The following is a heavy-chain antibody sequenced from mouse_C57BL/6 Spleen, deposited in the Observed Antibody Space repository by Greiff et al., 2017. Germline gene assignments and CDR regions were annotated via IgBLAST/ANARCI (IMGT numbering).Heavy chain of an antibody. CDR3: AVGYYFDY. CDR2: ISYDGSN. J-gene: IGHJ2*01. D-gene: IGHD2-2*01. CDR1: GYSITSGYY. Sequence: EVHLVESGPGLVKPSQSLSLTCSVTGYSITSGYYWNWIRQFPGNKLEWMGYISYDGSNNYNPSLKNRISITRDTSKNQFFLKLNSVTTEDTATYYCAVGYYFDYWGQGTTLTVSS. V-gene: IGHV3-6*01.